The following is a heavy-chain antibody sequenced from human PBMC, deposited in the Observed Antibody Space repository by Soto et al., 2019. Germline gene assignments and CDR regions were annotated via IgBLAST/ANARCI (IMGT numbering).Heavy chain of an antibody. CDR1: RFTLSDYY. V-gene: IGHV3-11*01. D-gene: IGHD6-13*01. J-gene: IGHJ4*02. CDR3: ERDRAAAGLELDF. CDR2: ISSSGSTI. Sequence: YPRLSCAVSRFTLSDYYMSWIRQAPGKGLEWVSYISSSGSTIYYADSVKGRFTISRDNAKNSLYLQMNSLRAEDTAVYYCERDRAAAGLELDFWGQGNLVTGSA.